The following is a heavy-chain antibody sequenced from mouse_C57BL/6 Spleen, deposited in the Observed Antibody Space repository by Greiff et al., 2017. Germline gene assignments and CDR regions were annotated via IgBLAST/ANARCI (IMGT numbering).Heavy chain of an antibody. CDR1: GYTFTSYW. CDR3: ASGELGTRWYFDV. D-gene: IGHD4-1*01. V-gene: IGHV1-69*01. J-gene: IGHJ1*03. Sequence: QVQLQQPGAELVMPGASVKLSCKASGYTFTSYWMHWVKQRPGQGLEWIGEIDPSDSYTNYNQKFKGKSTLTVDKSSSTAYMQLSSLTSENSEVYYCASGELGTRWYFDVWGTGTTVTVSS. CDR2: IDPSDSYT.